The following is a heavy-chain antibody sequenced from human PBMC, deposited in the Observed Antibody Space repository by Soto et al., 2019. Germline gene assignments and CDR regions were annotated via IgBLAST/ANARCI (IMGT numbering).Heavy chain of an antibody. D-gene: IGHD3-22*01. CDR1: GDNIPSDY. Sequence: SETLSLTCSVSGDNIPSDYWNWIRRPPGKRLEWIGYMYYTGSTRYNPSLGSRVTFSVDASKNQFSLNLSSVTAADTAVYYCARGFYDTGGYSSPFDIWGQGILVTVSS. CDR3: ARGFYDTGGYSSPFDI. V-gene: IGHV4-59*01. J-gene: IGHJ5*02. CDR2: MYYTGST.